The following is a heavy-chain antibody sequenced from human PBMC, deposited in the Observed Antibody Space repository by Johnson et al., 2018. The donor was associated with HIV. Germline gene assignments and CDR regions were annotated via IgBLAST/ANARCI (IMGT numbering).Heavy chain of an antibody. CDR1: GFTFNTYW. Sequence: VQLVESGGGLVQPGGSLRLSCAVSGFTFNTYWMHWVRQAPGKGLVWVARLNTAGGSTSYVDSVKGRFTVSRDNAKNALYLQMNSLRAEDTAVYYCARATVESAFDIWGQGTMVTVSS. J-gene: IGHJ3*02. CDR2: LNTAGGST. CDR3: ARATVESAFDI. V-gene: IGHV3-74*01. D-gene: IGHD4-23*01.